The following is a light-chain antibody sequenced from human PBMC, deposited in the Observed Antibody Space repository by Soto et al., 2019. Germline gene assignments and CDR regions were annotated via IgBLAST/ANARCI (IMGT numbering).Light chain of an antibody. CDR3: SSYTSSSTYV. CDR1: SSDVGYYNY. Sequence: QPVLTQPASVSGSPGQSITISCTGTSSDVGYYNYVSWYQQHPGKAPKLMIYDVRNRPSGVSNRFSGSKSGNTASLTISGLQAEDEADYYCSSYTSSSTYVFGTGTKVTVL. CDR2: DVR. V-gene: IGLV2-14*03. J-gene: IGLJ1*01.